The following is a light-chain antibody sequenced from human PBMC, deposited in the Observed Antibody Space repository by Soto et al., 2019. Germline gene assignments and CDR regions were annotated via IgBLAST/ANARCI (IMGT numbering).Light chain of an antibody. CDR2: GAS. CDR1: QRVYSN. Sequence: EILMTKYKDTVSVSPGESSTLSCRASQRVYSNLAWYQQRPGQAPRLLIYGASTRATGVPARFSGRGSGTEFTLTISSLQSEDFAVHYCQQYTNLLPNTFGQGALLEIK. V-gene: IGKV3-15*01. CDR3: QQYTNLLPNT. J-gene: IGKJ5*01.